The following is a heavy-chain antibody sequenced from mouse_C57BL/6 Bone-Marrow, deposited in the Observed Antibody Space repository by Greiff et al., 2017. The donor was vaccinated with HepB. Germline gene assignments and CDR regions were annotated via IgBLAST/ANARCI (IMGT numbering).Heavy chain of an antibody. J-gene: IGHJ3*01. CDR2: IRSKSSNYAT. CDR1: GFTFNTYA. V-gene: IGHV10-3*01. CDR3: VRSTMITTGFAY. Sequence: EVMLVESGGGLVQPKGSLKLSCAASGFTFNTYAMHWVRQAPGKGLEWVARIRSKSSNYATYSADSVKDRFTISRDESQSMLYLQMNNLKTEDTAMYYCVRSTMITTGFAYWGQGTLVTVSA. D-gene: IGHD2-4*01.